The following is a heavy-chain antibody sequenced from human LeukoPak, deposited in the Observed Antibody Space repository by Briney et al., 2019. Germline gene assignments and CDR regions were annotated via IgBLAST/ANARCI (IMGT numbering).Heavy chain of an antibody. CDR3: ATSRGSWPDYFDY. J-gene: IGHJ4*02. V-gene: IGHV3-20*04. CDR1: GFTFDDYG. Sequence: GGSLRLSCAASGFTFDDYGMSWVRQAPGKGLEWVSSIKWNGGSTGYADSVKGRFTISRDNAKNSLYLQMNSLRAEDTAVYYCATSRGSWPDYFDYWGQGTLVTVSS. D-gene: IGHD6-13*01. CDR2: IKWNGGST.